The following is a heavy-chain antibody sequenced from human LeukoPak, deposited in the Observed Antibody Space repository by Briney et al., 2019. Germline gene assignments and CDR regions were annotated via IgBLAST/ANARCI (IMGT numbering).Heavy chain of an antibody. D-gene: IGHD3-9*01. CDR2: ICCDGSNK. CDR3: AREWHVLRYFDWLPSHYYYYGMDV. J-gene: IGHJ6*02. CDR1: GFTFSSYG. Sequence: QPGGSLRLSCAASGFTFSSYGMRWVRQAPGKGLEWVAVICCDGSNKYYADSVKGRFTIFRTHSKHTLYLPMNRLRAEDTAVYYCAREWHVLRYFDWLPSHYYYYGMDVWGQGTTVTVSS. V-gene: IGHV3-33*01.